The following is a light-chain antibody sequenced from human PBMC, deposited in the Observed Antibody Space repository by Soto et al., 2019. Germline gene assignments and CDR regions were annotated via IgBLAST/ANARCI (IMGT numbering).Light chain of an antibody. CDR3: LSYTSSDTYV. Sequence: QSALTQPASVSGSPGQSITISCTGTSTDVGGYKYVSWYQQHPGKAPKFMIYDVTSRPSGISNRFSGSKSGNTAFLILSGLQAEDEADYYCLSYTSSDTYVFGTGTKPTVL. CDR2: DVT. CDR1: STDVGGYKY. V-gene: IGLV2-14*01. J-gene: IGLJ1*01.